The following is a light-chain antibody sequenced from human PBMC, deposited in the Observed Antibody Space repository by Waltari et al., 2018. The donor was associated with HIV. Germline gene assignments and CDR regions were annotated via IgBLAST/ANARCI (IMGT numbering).Light chain of an antibody. CDR2: DVT. V-gene: IGLV2-11*01. J-gene: IGLJ1*01. Sequence: QSALTQPRSVSGSPGQSVTISCTGTSRDVGGYTFVSWYQHHQGKAPKLVISDVTNRPSGVPDRFSGSKSGNTASLTISGLQAEDEADYYCCSYSGSGTLYVFGTGTEVTVL. CDR1: SRDVGGYTF. CDR3: CSYSGSGTLYV.